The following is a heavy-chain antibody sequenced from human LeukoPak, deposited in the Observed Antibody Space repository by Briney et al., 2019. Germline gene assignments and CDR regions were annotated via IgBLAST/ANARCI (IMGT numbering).Heavy chain of an antibody. CDR3: ARERFSDY. J-gene: IGHJ4*02. D-gene: IGHD3-16*01. CDR1: GASVSSGGYY. V-gene: IGHV4-61*08. CDR2: IYYSGST. Sequence: SETLSLTCTVSGASVSSGGYYWSWIRQPPGKGLEWIGYIYYSGSTNYNPSLKSRVTISVDTSKNQFSLKLSSVTAADTAVYYCARERFSDYWGQGTLVTVSS.